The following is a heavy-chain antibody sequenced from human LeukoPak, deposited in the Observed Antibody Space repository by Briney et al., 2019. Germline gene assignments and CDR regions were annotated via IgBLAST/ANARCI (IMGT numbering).Heavy chain of an antibody. CDR3: ARVGAYCSSPSCYTDH. V-gene: IGHV1-69*05. D-gene: IGHD2-2*01. CDR1: GGTFSSYA. J-gene: IGHJ4*02. CDR2: IIPIFGTA. Sequence: GASVKVSCKASGGTFSSYAITWVRQATGQGLEWMGGIIPIFGTAKYAQKFQGRVTITTDESTSTAYMELSSLRSEDTAVYYCARVGAYCSSPSCYTDHWGQGTLVTVS.